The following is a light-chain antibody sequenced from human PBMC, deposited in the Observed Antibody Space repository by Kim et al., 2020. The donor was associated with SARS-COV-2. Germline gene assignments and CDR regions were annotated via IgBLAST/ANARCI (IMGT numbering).Light chain of an antibody. Sequence: QAVVTQEPSLTVSPGGTVTLTCGSSTGAVTSGHYPYWFQQKPGQAPRTLIYDTNNKHSWTPARFSGSLLGGKAALTLSGAQSEDEADYYCMFSYNGARVFGGGTQLTVL. CDR3: MFSYNGARV. J-gene: IGLJ2*01. V-gene: IGLV7-46*01. CDR1: TGAVTSGHY. CDR2: DTN.